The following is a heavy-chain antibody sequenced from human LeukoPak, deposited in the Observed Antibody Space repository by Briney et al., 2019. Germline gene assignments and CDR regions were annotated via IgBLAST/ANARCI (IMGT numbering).Heavy chain of an antibody. J-gene: IGHJ3*02. CDR1: GLTFGDYW. Sequence: GGSLRLSCEASGLTFGDYWMTWVRQAPGKGLECVANIKQDGSENHYVDSVKGRFTISRDNAMNSLSLQMNSLRAEDTAVYYCATYWRYFDWLLSDIWGLGTMVTVSS. V-gene: IGHV3-7*05. CDR3: ATYWRYFDWLLSDI. D-gene: IGHD3-9*01. CDR2: IKQDGSEN.